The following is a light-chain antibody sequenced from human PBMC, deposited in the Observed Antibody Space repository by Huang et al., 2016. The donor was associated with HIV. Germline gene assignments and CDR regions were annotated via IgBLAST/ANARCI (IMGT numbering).Light chain of an antibody. CDR1: QNVSSNN. J-gene: IGKJ1*01. CDR2: CAT. V-gene: IGKV3-20*01. CDR3: HHYGTSRGT. Sequence: EIVLTQSPGTLSLSPGEGATLSCRASQNVSSNNLAWYQQNPGQAPRLLICCATSRAAGVPNRFSGSGSGTDFTLTINRLEPGDFAVYYCHHYGTSRGTFGQGTEVEIK.